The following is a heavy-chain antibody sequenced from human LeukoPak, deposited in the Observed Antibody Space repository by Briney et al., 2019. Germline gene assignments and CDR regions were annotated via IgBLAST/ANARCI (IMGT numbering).Heavy chain of an antibody. J-gene: IGHJ4*02. CDR1: GFTFSSYS. Sequence: GSLRLSCAASGFTFSSYSMNWVRQAPGKGLEWVSYISSSSSTIYYADSVKGRFTISRDNAKNSLYLQMNSLRAEDTAVYYCARAPELLTYYDFWSGYYRPYYFDYWGQGTLVTVSS. CDR3: ARAPELLTYYDFWSGYYRPYYFDY. CDR2: ISSSSSTI. D-gene: IGHD3-3*01. V-gene: IGHV3-48*04.